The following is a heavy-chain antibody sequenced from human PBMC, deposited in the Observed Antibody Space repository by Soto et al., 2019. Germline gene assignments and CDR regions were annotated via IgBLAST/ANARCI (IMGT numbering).Heavy chain of an antibody. CDR2: RSYDGSSE. J-gene: IGHJ6*02. CDR3: ARDGYCVSTTCYFLPDV. V-gene: IGHV3-30-3*01. CDR1: GFTFSSYS. Sequence: GGSLRLSCAASGFTFSSYSLHWVRQAPGKGLEWVAVRSYDGSSEHYADSVKGRFTISRDNAKNSLYLQMNSLRDEDTAVYYCARDGYCVSTTCYFLPDVWGQGTTVTVSS. D-gene: IGHD2-2*03.